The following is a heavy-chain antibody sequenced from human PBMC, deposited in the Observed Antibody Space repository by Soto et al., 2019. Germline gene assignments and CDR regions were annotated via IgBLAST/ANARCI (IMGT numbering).Heavy chain of an antibody. CDR1: GVSVSSDIYY. CDR2: IYYSGNT. D-gene: IGHD2-2*01. J-gene: IGHJ6*02. CDR3: ARYPVVVVPAANYGLDV. Sequence: PSETLSLTCSVSGVSVSSDIYYWSWIRHHPGKGLEWIGYIYYSGNTYYNPSLGGRVTISLDTSKNHFSLRLRSVTLADTAVYYCARYPVVVVPAANYGLDVWGQGTTVTVSS. V-gene: IGHV4-31*03.